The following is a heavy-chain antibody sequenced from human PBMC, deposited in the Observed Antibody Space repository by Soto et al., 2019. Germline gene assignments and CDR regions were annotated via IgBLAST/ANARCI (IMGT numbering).Heavy chain of an antibody. V-gene: IGHV4-30-4*01. CDR3: AREGRQNSGLAYYYYGMDV. D-gene: IGHD5-12*01. Sequence: PSETLSLTCTVSGGSISSGDYYWSWIRQPPGKGLEWIGYIYYSGSTYYNPSLKSRVTISVDTSKNQFSLKLSSVTAADTAVYYSAREGRQNSGLAYYYYGMDVWGQGPKATASS. CDR1: GGSISSGDYY. J-gene: IGHJ6*02. CDR2: IYYSGST.